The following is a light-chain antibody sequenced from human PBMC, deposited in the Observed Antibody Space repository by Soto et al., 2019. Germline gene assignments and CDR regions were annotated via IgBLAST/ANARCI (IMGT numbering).Light chain of an antibody. J-gene: IGLJ2*01. CDR3: AAWDDSLSGVV. V-gene: IGLV1-47*01. Sequence: QSVLTQPPSASGTPGQRVTISCSGSSSNIGSNYVYWYQQLPGTAPKLLIYRNNQRPSGVHDRFSGSKSGTSASLAISVLRSEDEADYYCAAWDDSLSGVVFGGGTKLTVL. CDR1: SSNIGSNY. CDR2: RNN.